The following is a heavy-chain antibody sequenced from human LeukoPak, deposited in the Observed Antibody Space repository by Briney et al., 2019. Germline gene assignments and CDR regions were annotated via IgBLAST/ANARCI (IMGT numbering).Heavy chain of an antibody. CDR2: ISSSSSYI. D-gene: IGHD1-26*01. CDR3: ASGNSGSYYVFYY. V-gene: IGHV3-21*01. Sequence: GGSLRLSCAASGFTFSSYSMNWVRQAPGKGLEWVSSISSSSSYIYYADSVKGRFTISRDNAKNSLYLQMNSLRAEDTAVYYCASGNSGSYYVFYYWGQGTLVTVSS. J-gene: IGHJ4*02. CDR1: GFTFSSYS.